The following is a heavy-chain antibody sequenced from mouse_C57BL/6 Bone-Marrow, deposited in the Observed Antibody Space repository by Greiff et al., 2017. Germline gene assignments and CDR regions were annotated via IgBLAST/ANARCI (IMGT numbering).Heavy chain of an antibody. CDR3: ARRYYGSSSYAMDY. V-gene: IGHV5-17*01. CDR1: GFTFSDYG. CDR2: ISSGSSTI. J-gene: IGHJ4*01. D-gene: IGHD1-1*01. Sequence: EVMLVESGGGLVKPGGSLKLSCAASGFTFSDYGMHWVRQAPEKGLEWVAYISSGSSTISYADPVKGRFTISRDNAKNTLFLQMTSLRSEDTAMYYCARRYYGSSSYAMDYWGQGTSVTVSS.